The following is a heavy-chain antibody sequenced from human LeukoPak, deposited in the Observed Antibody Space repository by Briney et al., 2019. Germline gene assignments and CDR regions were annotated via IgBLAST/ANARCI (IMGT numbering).Heavy chain of an antibody. V-gene: IGHV3-21*01. Sequence: GGSLRLSCAASGFTFSSYSMNWVRQAPGKGMEWVSSISSSSSYIYYADSVKGRFTISRDNAKNSLYLQMNSLRAEDTAVYYCARGGLAAADRVYDYWGQGTLVTVSS. D-gene: IGHD6-13*01. J-gene: IGHJ4*02. CDR3: ARGGLAAADRVYDY. CDR2: ISSSSSYI. CDR1: GFTFSSYS.